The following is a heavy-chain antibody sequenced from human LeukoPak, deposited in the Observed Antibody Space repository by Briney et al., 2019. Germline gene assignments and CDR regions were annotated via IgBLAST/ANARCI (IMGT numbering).Heavy chain of an antibody. J-gene: IGHJ3*02. CDR2: ISGSGGST. CDR3: AKDYYYDSSGYLSAFDI. D-gene: IGHD3-22*01. CDR1: GITFSSYA. Sequence: GSLRLSCAASGITFSSYAMSWVRQAPGKCLEWVSAISGSGGSTNSADSVKGRFTISRDNSKNTLYLQMNGLRAEDTAVYYCAKDYYYDSSGYLSAFDIWGQGTMVTVSS. V-gene: IGHV3-23*01.